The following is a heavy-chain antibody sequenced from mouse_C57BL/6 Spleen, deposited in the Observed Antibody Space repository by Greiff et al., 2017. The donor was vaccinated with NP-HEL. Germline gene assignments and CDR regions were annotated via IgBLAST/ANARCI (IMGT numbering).Heavy chain of an antibody. V-gene: IGHV3-6*01. Sequence: EVKLMESGPGLVKPSQSLSLTCSVTGYSITSGYYWNWIRQFPGNKLEWMGYISYDGSNNYNPSLKNRISITRDTSKNQFFLKLNSVTTEDTATYYCAREGLYDYDRYWYFDVWGTGTTVTVSS. J-gene: IGHJ1*03. CDR2: ISYDGSN. CDR1: GYSITSGYY. CDR3: AREGLYDYDRYWYFDV. D-gene: IGHD2-4*01.